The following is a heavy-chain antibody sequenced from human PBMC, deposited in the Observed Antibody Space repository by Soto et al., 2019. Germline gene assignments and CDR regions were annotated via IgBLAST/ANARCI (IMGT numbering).Heavy chain of an antibody. CDR2: VYHSGKT. Sequence: QVQLQESGPGLVKPSETLSLTCTVSGDYISSHYWSWLRQPPGKGLEWIGYVYHSGKTDSKPSLKSRVTISMDTSKNQIPLSLTSATAADTAVYYCARPRGTTPAVWYFDLWGRGTLVTVSS. CDR1: GDYISSHY. V-gene: IGHV4-59*08. J-gene: IGHJ2*01. D-gene: IGHD2-2*01. CDR3: ARPRGTTPAVWYFDL.